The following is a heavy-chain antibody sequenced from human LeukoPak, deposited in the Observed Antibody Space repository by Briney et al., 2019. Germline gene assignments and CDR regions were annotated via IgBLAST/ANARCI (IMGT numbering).Heavy chain of an antibody. CDR1: GYTLTELS. D-gene: IGHD3-16*01. CDR2: FDPEDGET. Sequence: ASVKDSCKVTGYTLTELSMHWVLQAPGKGLEWMGGFDPEDGETIYAQKFQGRVTMTEDTSTDTAYMELSSLRSEDTAVYYCATEGELWAPYNWFDPWGQGTLVTVSS. CDR3: ATEGELWAPYNWFDP. V-gene: IGHV1-24*01. J-gene: IGHJ5*02.